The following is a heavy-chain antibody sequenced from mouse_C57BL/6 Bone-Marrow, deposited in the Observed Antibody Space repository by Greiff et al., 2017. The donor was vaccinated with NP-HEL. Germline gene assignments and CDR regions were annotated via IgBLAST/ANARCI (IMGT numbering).Heavy chain of an antibody. V-gene: IGHV3-6*01. D-gene: IGHD2-1*01. J-gene: IGHJ3*01. Sequence: DVQLQESGPGLVKPSQSLSLTCSVTGYSITSGYYWNWIRQFPGNKLEWMGYISYDGSNNYNPSLKNRISITRDTSKNQFFLKLNSVTTEDTATYYCASYGNYSFAWFADWGQGTLVTVSA. CDR1: GYSITSGYY. CDR3: ASYGNYSFAWFAD. CDR2: ISYDGSN.